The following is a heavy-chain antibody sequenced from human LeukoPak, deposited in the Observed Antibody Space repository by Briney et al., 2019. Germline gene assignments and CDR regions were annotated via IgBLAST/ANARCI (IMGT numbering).Heavy chain of an antibody. D-gene: IGHD1-26*01. Sequence: QTGGSLRLSCAASGFTFSSYGMHWVRQAPGKGLEWVAVISYDGSNKYYADSVKGRFTISRDNSKNTLYLQMNSLRAEDTAVYYCARDVEGVGALPWGQGTLVTVSS. V-gene: IGHV3-30*03. CDR1: GFTFSSYG. CDR2: ISYDGSNK. J-gene: IGHJ5*02. CDR3: ARDVEGVGALP.